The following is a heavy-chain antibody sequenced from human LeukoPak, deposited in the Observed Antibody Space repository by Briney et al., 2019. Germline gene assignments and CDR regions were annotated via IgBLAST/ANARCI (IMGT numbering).Heavy chain of an antibody. CDR1: GFTFSDYY. V-gene: IGHV3-11*01. J-gene: IGHJ4*02. D-gene: IGHD4-17*01. CDR3: TCTVTENGPAGY. CDR2: ISSSGVTK. Sequence: PGGSLRLSCAASGFTFSDYYMSWIRQAPGKGLEWVSYISSSGVTKYYADSVKGRFTISRDNAKNSLYLQMNSLRAEDTAVYYCTCTVTENGPAGYWGQGTLVTVSS.